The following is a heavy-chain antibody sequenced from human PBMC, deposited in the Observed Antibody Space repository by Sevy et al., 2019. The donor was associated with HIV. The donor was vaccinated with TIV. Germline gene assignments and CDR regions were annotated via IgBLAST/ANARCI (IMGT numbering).Heavy chain of an antibody. CDR2: INHSGST. V-gene: IGHV4-34*01. J-gene: IGHJ3*02. Sequence: PSETLSLTCAVYGGSFSGYYWSWIRQPPGKGLEWIGEINHSGSTNYNPSLKSRVTISVATSKNQFSLKLSSVTAADTAVYYCARGNYDFWSGYFVSAFDIWGQGTMVTVSS. CDR1: GGSFSGYY. CDR3: ARGNYDFWSGYFVSAFDI. D-gene: IGHD3-3*01.